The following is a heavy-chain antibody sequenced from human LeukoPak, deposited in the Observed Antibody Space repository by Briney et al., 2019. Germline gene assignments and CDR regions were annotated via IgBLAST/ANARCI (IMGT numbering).Heavy chain of an antibody. CDR2: INIGGTNT. J-gene: IGHJ5*02. CDR1: GFTFNDYY. Sequence: PGGSLRLSCAASGFTFNDYYMSWIRQAPGKGLEWLSYINIGGTNTHYADSVKGRFTISRDNATKSLYLEMNNPRAEATAVYYCATDGAGFDTWGQGVLVTVSS. V-gene: IGHV3-11*01. CDR3: ATDGAGFDT.